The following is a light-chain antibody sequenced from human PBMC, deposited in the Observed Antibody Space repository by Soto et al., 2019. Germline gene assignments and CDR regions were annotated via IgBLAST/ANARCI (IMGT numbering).Light chain of an antibody. CDR2: DAS. V-gene: IGKV1-5*01. J-gene: IGKJ1*01. Sequence: DIQLTQSPSTLSASVGDRVTLTCRASQSLNTRLAWYQQRPGKAPKLLIYDASTLESGVPSRFSGGGSGTEFTLPINNLQPDDLATYICQQYKSYSTFGRGTKVDIK. CDR1: QSLNTR. CDR3: QQYKSYST.